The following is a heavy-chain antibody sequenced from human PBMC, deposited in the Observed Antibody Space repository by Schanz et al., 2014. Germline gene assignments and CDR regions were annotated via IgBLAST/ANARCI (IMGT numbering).Heavy chain of an antibody. V-gene: IGHV1-69*08. J-gene: IGHJ4*02. CDR3: ARDGVDAAAGGNC. CDR2: IIPVLAIA. D-gene: IGHD6-13*01. Sequence: QVQLVQSGAEVKKPGSSVKVSCTASGGTFSSYTISWIRQAPGQGLEWMRRIIPVLAIADYAQKFQGRVTITADKSTITASMELSSLRSEDTAVYYCARDGVDAAAGGNCWGQGTLVTVSS. CDR1: GGTFSSYT.